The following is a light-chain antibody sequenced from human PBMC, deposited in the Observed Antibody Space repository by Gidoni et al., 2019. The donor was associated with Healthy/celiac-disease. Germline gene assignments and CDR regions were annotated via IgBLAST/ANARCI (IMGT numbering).Light chain of an antibody. Sequence: DIQMTQSPSSLSASVGDRVTITCRASQSSSSYLNWYQQKPGKAPKLLIYAASSLQSGVPPGFSGSGSGTEFTLTISSLQPEDFATYYCQQSYSTPRTFGQGTKVEIK. CDR1: QSSSSY. CDR2: AAS. J-gene: IGKJ1*01. CDR3: QQSYSTPRT. V-gene: IGKV1-39*01.